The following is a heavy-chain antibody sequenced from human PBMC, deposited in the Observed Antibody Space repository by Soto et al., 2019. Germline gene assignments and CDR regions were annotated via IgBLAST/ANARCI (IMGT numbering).Heavy chain of an antibody. V-gene: IGHV3-30-3*01. CDR2: ISYDGSNK. CDR3: ARDALISYHGMDV. D-gene: IGHD2-21*01. Sequence: QVQLVESGGGVVQPGRSLRLSCAASGFTFSSYAMHWVRQAPGKGLEWVAVISYDGSNKYYADSVKGRFTISRDNSKNTLYLQMNSLSAEDPAVYYCARDALISYHGMDVWGQGTTVTVSS. CDR1: GFTFSSYA. J-gene: IGHJ6*02.